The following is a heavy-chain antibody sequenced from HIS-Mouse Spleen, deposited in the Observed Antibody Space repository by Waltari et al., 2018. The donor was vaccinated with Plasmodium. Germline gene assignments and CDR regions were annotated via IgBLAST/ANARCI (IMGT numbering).Heavy chain of an antibody. CDR1: GFTFSSYW. J-gene: IGHJ2*01. CDR2: IKQDGSEK. D-gene: IGHD6-13*01. Sequence: EVQLVESGGGLVQPGGSLRLSCAASGFTFSSYWMSRVRQAPGKGLEWVANIKQDGSEKYYVDSVNGRFTIARDNAKNSLYLQMNSLRAEDTAVYYCASSWYWYFDLWGRGTLVTVSS. V-gene: IGHV3-7*01. CDR3: ASSWYWYFDL.